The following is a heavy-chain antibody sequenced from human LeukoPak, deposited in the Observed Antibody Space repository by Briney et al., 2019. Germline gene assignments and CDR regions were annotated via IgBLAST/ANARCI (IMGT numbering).Heavy chain of an antibody. J-gene: IGHJ4*02. D-gene: IGHD5-24*01. CDR3: ARPRGNVEMATIPFDY. Sequence: GGSLRLSCAASGFTFSSYSMNWVRQAPGKGLEWVSSISTSSSYIYYADSVKGRFTISRDNAKNSLYLQMNSLRAEDTAVYYCARPRGNVEMATIPFDYWGQGTLVTISS. V-gene: IGHV3-21*06. CDR2: ISTSSSYI. CDR1: GFTFSSYS.